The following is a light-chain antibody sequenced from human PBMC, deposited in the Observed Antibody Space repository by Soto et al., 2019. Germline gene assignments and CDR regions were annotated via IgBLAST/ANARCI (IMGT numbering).Light chain of an antibody. Sequence: QSALAQPASVSGSPGQSITISCTGTSSDVGAYNSVSWYQQHPHKAPQVIIYKGTQRPSGVSNRFSGSTSGNAASLTISGLQADDEADYFCCSSAPGSTYVFGSGTKVTAL. CDR3: CSSAPGSTYV. CDR2: KGT. V-gene: IGLV2-23*01. J-gene: IGLJ1*01. CDR1: SSDVGAYNS.